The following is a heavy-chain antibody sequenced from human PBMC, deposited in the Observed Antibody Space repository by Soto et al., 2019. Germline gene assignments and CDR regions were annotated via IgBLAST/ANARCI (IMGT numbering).Heavy chain of an antibody. J-gene: IGHJ6*02. D-gene: IGHD3-3*01. CDR3: ARSPYYDFWSGYYNYYYYGMDV. V-gene: IGHV4-34*01. Sequence: SETLSLTCAVYGGSFSGYYWSWIRQPPGKGLEWIGEINHGGSTNYNPSLKSRVTISVDTSKNQFSLKLSSVTAADTAVYYCARSPYYDFWSGYYNYYYYGMDVWGQGTTVTVSS. CDR1: GGSFSGYY. CDR2: INHGGST.